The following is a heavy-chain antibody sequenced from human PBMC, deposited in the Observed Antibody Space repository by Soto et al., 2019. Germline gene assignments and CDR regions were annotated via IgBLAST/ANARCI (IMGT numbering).Heavy chain of an antibody. CDR3: AILGTYYFDNSDNYFDF. V-gene: IGHV1-3*01. J-gene: IGHJ4*02. CDR2: INAGNGNT. Sequence: ASVKVSCKASGYTLTRYSIHWVRQAPGQRLEWMGWINAGNGNTKFSRKFQGRVTITRDTSASTAYMELRGLRSEDTAVYYCAILGTYYFDNSDNYFDFWGQGTLVTVSS. D-gene: IGHD3-22*01. CDR1: GYTLTRYS.